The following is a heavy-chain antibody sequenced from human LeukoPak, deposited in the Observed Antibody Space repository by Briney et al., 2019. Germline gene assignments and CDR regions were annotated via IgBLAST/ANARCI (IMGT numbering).Heavy chain of an antibody. CDR1: GFTFSSCA. Sequence: GGSLRLSCAASGFTFSSCAMSWVRQAPGKGLEWVSAISGSGGSTYYADSVKGRFTISRDNSKNTLYLQMNSLRAEDTAVYYCAKDLCGGDCYIFDYWGQGTLVTVSS. D-gene: IGHD2-21*02. J-gene: IGHJ4*02. V-gene: IGHV3-23*01. CDR3: AKDLCGGDCYIFDY. CDR2: ISGSGGST.